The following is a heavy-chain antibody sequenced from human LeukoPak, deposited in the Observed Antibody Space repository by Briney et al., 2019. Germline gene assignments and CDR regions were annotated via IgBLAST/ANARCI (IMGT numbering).Heavy chain of an antibody. CDR2: ISTSSSTI. Sequence: GGSLRLSCATSGFTFSSYGMSWVRQAPGKGLEWVSYISTSSSTIYYADSVKGRFTISRDNAKNSLYLQMNSLRAEDTAVYYCAKDNWLPSSPAVAGLGDWNQGTLVTVSS. CDR3: AKDNWLPSSPAVAGLGD. D-gene: IGHD6-19*01. J-gene: IGHJ4*02. V-gene: IGHV3-48*01. CDR1: GFTFSSYG.